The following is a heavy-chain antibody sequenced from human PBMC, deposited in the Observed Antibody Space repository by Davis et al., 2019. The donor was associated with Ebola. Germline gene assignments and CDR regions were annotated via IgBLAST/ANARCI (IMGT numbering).Heavy chain of an antibody. Sequence: GGSLRLSCAASGFTSSSYGMHWVRQAPGKGLEWVAVIWYDGSNKYYADSVKGRFTISRDNSKNTLYLQMNSLRAEDTAVYYCARGPYGDYVSYNWFDPWGQGTLVTVSS. V-gene: IGHV3-33*01. CDR3: ARGPYGDYVSYNWFDP. J-gene: IGHJ5*02. CDR1: GFTSSSYG. D-gene: IGHD4-17*01. CDR2: IWYDGSNK.